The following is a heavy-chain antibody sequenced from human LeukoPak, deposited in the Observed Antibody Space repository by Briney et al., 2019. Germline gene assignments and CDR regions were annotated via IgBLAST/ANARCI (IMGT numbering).Heavy chain of an antibody. V-gene: IGHV1-2*02. J-gene: IGHJ5*02. D-gene: IGHD2-2*01. CDR1: GYTFTGYY. CDR3: ARDLVVVVPAAMTNWFDP. Sequence: GASVRVSCKASGYTFTGYYMHWVRQAPGQGLEWMGWINPNSGGTNYAQKFQGRVTMTRDTSISTAYMELSRLRSDDTAVYYCARDLVVVVPAAMTNWFDPWGQGTLVTVSS. CDR2: INPNSGGT.